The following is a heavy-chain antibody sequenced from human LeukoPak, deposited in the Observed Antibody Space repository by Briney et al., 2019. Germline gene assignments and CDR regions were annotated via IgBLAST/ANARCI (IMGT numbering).Heavy chain of an antibody. Sequence: GGSLRLSCAASGNYWMHWVRQAPGKGLVWVSHINSDGSWTSYADSVKGRFTISKDNAKNTVYLQMNNLRAEDTAVYYCVSLYETYWGRGTLVTVSS. CDR2: INSDGSWT. CDR1: GNYW. J-gene: IGHJ4*02. D-gene: IGHD3-16*01. V-gene: IGHV3-74*01. CDR3: VSLYETY.